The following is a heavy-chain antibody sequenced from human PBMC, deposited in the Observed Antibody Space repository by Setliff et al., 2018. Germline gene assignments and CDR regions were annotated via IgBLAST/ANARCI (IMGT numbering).Heavy chain of an antibody. D-gene: IGHD6-13*01. Sequence: GGSLRLSCVGSGFTFSSHGMNWVRQAPGRGLEWLSYINNWGYSTYYADSVEGRFSISRDTSKNMLYLQMNSLRVEGTAVYYCARGKMDVVAAGGKYCAMDVWGQGTAVTVSS. CDR3: ARGKMDVVAAGGKYCAMDV. J-gene: IGHJ6*02. CDR1: GFTFSSHG. CDR2: INNWGYST. V-gene: IGHV3-48*03.